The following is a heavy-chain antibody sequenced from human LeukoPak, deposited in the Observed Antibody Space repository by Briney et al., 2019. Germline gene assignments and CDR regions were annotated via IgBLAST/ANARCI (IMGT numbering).Heavy chain of an antibody. J-gene: IGHJ6*02. CDR2: ISAYNGNT. CDR3: ARRARSGYYYYGMDV. CDR1: GYTFTSYG. Sequence: ASVKVSCKASGYTFTSYGISWVRQAPGQGLEWMGWISAYNGNTNYAQKLQGRVTMTTDTSTSTAYMELRSLRSDDTAAYYCARRARSGYYYYGMDVWGQGTTVTVSS. V-gene: IGHV1-18*01.